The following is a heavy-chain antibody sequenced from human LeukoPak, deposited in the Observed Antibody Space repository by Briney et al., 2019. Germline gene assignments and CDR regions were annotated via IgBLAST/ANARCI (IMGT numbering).Heavy chain of an antibody. CDR3: ARNLYGGNLNYFDY. CDR2: IYYSGST. J-gene: IGHJ4*02. V-gene: IGHV4-59*01. Sequence: SETLSLTCTVSGGSISSYYWSWIRQPPGKGLEWIGYIYYSGSTNYNPSLKSRVTISVDTSKNQFSLKLSSVTAADTAVYYCARNLYGGNLNYFDYWGQGTLVTVSS. CDR1: GGSISSYY. D-gene: IGHD4-23*01.